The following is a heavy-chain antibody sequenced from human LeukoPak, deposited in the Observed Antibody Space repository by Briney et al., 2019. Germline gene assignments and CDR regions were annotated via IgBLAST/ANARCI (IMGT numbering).Heavy chain of an antibody. CDR1: GGSISSGSYY. J-gene: IGHJ4*02. D-gene: IGHD4-23*01. CDR3: ARVRVTPYISIDS. CDR2: IYTSGST. V-gene: IGHV4-61*02. Sequence: SETLSLTCTVSGGSISSGSYYWSWIRQPAGKGLEWIGRIYTSGSTNYNPSLKSRVTISVDTSKNQFSLKLSSVTAADTAVYYCARVRVTPYISIDSWGQGTLVTVSS.